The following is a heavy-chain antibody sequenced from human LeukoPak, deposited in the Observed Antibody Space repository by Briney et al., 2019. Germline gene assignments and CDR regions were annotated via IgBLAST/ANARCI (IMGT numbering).Heavy chain of an antibody. CDR1: GGSISSYY. CDR3: AREGTTGTTYAPLDVFDI. V-gene: IGHV4-59*01. J-gene: IGHJ3*02. D-gene: IGHD1-1*01. CDR2: IYYSGYT. Sequence: SETLSLTCTVSGGSISSYYWSWIRQPPGKGLEWIGYIYYSGYTNYNPSLKSRVTISIDTSKNQFSLKLSSVTAADTAVYYCAREGTTGTTYAPLDVFDIWGQGTMVTVSS.